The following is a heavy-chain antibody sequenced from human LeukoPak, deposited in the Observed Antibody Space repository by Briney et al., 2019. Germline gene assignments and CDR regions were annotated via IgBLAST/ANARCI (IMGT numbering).Heavy chain of an antibody. CDR2: ISAYNGNT. CDR3: ARDRKWFGELFYDY. J-gene: IGHJ4*02. D-gene: IGHD3-10*01. CDR1: GYTFTGYY. V-gene: IGHV1-18*04. Sequence: GASVKVSCKASGYTFTGYYMHWVRQAPGQGLEWMGWISAYNGNTNYAQKLQGRVTMTTDTSTSTAYMELRSLRSDDTAVYYCARDRKWFGELFYDYWGQGTLVTVSS.